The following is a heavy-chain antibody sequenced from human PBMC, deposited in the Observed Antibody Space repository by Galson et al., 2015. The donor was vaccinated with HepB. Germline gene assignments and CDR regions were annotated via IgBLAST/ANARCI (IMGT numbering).Heavy chain of an antibody. J-gene: IGHJ6*02. Sequence: SVKVSCKASGFIFTTVQWVRQARGQRLEWIGWIVLGSGNTNYAQKFQGRFTIIRDMSKSTVYMELSSLIFEDTAIYYCATAGDFGVLHYEMDVWGQGTTVTVSS. CDR2: IVLGSGNT. D-gene: IGHD3-16*01. V-gene: IGHV1-58*01. CDR1: GFIFTT. CDR3: ATAGDFGVLHYEMDV.